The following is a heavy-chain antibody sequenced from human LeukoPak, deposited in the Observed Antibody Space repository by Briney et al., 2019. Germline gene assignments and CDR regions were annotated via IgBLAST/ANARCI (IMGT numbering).Heavy chain of an antibody. V-gene: IGHV3-30-3*01. J-gene: IGHJ4*02. CDR3: ARDGYKSLDC. CDR1: GFTFSSYA. CDR2: ISYDGSII. Sequence: PGRSLRLSCAASGFTFSSYAIHWVRQAPGKGLEWVAVISYDGSIIYYADSVKGQFTISRDNSMNTLYLQMNSLRAEDTAVYYCARDGYKSLDCWGQGTLVTVSS. D-gene: IGHD5-24*01.